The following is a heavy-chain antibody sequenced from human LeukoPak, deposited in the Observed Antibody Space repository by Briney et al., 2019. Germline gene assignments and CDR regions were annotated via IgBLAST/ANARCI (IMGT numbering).Heavy chain of an antibody. J-gene: IGHJ3*02. Sequence: SETLSLTCTVSGGSISSYYWSWLRQPPGKGLEWIGYIYYSGSTNYNPSLKSRVTISVDTSKNQFSLKLSSVTAADTAVYYCARHKGKLDAFDIWGQGTMVTVSS. CDR1: GGSISSYY. V-gene: IGHV4-59*08. CDR2: IYYSGST. CDR3: ARHKGKLDAFDI.